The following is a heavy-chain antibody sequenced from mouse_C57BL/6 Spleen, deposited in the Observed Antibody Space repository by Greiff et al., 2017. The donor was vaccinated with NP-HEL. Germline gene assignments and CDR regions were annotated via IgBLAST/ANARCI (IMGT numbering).Heavy chain of an antibody. D-gene: IGHD2-4*01. CDR1: GYSFTGYF. Sequence: VQLKQSGPELVKPGDSVKISCKASGYSFTGYFMNWVMQSHGKSLEWIGRINPYNGDTFYNQKFKGKATLTVDKSSSTAHMELRSLTSEDSAVYYCARYDYDEGWYFDVWGTGTTVTVSS. J-gene: IGHJ1*03. V-gene: IGHV1-20*01. CDR3: ARYDYDEGWYFDV. CDR2: INPYNGDT.